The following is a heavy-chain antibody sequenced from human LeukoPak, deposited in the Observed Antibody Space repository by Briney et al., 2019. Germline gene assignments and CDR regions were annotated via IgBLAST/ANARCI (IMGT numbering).Heavy chain of an antibody. V-gene: IGHV3-74*01. CDR2: INSDGSST. D-gene: IGHD1-26*01. J-gene: IGHJ5*02. CDR3: ARGGPQWELLAKNWFDP. Sequence: GGSLRLSCAASGFTFSSYWMHWVRQAPGKGLVWVSRINSDGSSTSYADSVKGRFTISRDNAKNTLYLQMNSLRAEDTAVYYCARGGPQWELLAKNWFDPWGQGTLVTVSS. CDR1: GFTFSSYW.